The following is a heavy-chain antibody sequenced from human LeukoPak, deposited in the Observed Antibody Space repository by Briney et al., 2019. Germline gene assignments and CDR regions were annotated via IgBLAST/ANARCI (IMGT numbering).Heavy chain of an antibody. V-gene: IGHV4-59*08. J-gene: IGHJ4*02. CDR3: ARLKFDVLTGYYEALDY. D-gene: IGHD3-9*01. Sequence: SETLSLTCTVSGDSLINFYWSWIRQPPGKGLEWIGYIYYSGTTNYNPSLKSRVTMSVDTSKNQFSLKLRSVTAADAAVYYCARLKFDVLTGYYEALDYWGQGTLVTVSS. CDR1: GDSLINFY. CDR2: IYYSGTT.